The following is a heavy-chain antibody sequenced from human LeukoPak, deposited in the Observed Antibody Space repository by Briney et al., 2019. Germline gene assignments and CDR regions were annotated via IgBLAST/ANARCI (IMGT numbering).Heavy chain of an antibody. J-gene: IGHJ4*02. D-gene: IGHD6-19*01. V-gene: IGHV4-39*07. CDR2: IYYSGST. CDR1: GGSISSSSYY. Sequence: PSETLSLTCTVSGGSISSSSYYWGWIRQPPGKGLEWIGSIYYSGSTYYNPSLKSRVTISVDTSKNQFSLKLSSVTAADTAVYYCARSRYSSGWLLDYWGQGTLVTVSS. CDR3: ARSRYSSGWLLDY.